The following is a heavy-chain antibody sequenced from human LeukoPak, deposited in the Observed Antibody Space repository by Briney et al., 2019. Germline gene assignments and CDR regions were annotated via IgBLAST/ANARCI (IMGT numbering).Heavy chain of an antibody. J-gene: IGHJ6*03. D-gene: IGHD1-7*01. CDR2: IYYSGST. V-gene: IGHV4-59*11. Sequence: PSETLSLTCTVSGGSISSHYWSWIRQPPGKGLEWIGYIYYSGSTNYNPSLKSRVTISVDTPKNQFSLKLSSVTAADTAVYYCARVDGTGTSYYYYYMDVWGKGTTVTVSS. CDR1: GGSISSHY. CDR3: ARVDGTGTSYYYYYMDV.